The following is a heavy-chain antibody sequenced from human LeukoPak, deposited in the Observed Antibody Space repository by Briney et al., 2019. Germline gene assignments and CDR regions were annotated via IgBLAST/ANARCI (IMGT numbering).Heavy chain of an antibody. V-gene: IGHV4-59*08. CDR2: IYYSGST. Sequence: SETLSLTFTVSGGSISSYYWSWIRQPPGKGLEWIGYIYYSGSTNYNPSLKSRVTISVDTSKNQFSLKLNSVTVADTAVYYCARTYYYGSGSYYDSRDGFDIWGQGTMVTVSS. D-gene: IGHD3-10*01. J-gene: IGHJ3*02. CDR1: GGSISSYY. CDR3: ARTYYYGSGSYYDSRDGFDI.